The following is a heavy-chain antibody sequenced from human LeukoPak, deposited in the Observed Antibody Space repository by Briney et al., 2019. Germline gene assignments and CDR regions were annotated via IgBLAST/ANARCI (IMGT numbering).Heavy chain of an antibody. V-gene: IGHV3-49*04. CDR1: GFPVGDHA. D-gene: IGHD5-18*01. J-gene: IGHJ6*02. Sequence: GRSLRLSCAASGFPVGDHAMTWVRQAPGKGPEWGGFLRSKAYGETTEYAASVKGRFTISRDESKSSVYLEMNSLKSEDTAVYYCSRGPIYLWLYYGMDVWGQGTTVIVSS. CDR2: LRSKAYGETT. CDR3: SRGPIYLWLYYGMDV.